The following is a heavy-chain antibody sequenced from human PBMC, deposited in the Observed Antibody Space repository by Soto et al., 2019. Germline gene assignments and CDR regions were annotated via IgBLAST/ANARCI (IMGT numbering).Heavy chain of an antibody. Sequence: ATVKVSCKASGGTFSSYAISWVRQAPGQGLEWMGGIIPIFGTANYAQKFQGRVTITADKSTSTAYMELSSLRSEDTAVHYCAREYTLEILYYFDYWGQGTLVTVSS. D-gene: IGHD1-1*01. V-gene: IGHV1-69*06. CDR1: GGTFSSYA. CDR3: AREYTLEILYYFDY. CDR2: IIPIFGTA. J-gene: IGHJ4*02.